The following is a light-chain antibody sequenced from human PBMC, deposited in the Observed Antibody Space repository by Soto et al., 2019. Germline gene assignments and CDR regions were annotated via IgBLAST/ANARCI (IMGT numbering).Light chain of an antibody. CDR1: SSDIGRYDL. J-gene: IGLJ2*01. Sequence: QSALAQPASVSGSPGQSITISCTGTSSDIGRYDLVSWYQQYPDKAPKLMIYEVNYRPSGVSDRFSGSKSGNTASLTISGLQAEDEADYYCSSYTNSTTLVVFGGGTKLTVL. CDR3: SSYTNSTTLVV. V-gene: IGLV2-14*02. CDR2: EVN.